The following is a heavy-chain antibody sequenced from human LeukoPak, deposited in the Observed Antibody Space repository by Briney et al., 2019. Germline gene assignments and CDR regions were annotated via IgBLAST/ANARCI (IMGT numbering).Heavy chain of an antibody. V-gene: IGHV4-61*02. CDR3: ARGTWFGEIVSFVAFDS. CDR2: IYSSGNT. Sequence: SETLSLTCTVSGGSINSGSYYWSWIRQPAGKGLEWIGRIYSSGNTNYSPSLKSRVTISVDTSKNQFSLKLSSVTAADTAVYYCARGTWFGEIVSFVAFDSWGQGTLVTVSS. D-gene: IGHD3-10*01. J-gene: IGHJ4*02. CDR1: GGSINSGSYY.